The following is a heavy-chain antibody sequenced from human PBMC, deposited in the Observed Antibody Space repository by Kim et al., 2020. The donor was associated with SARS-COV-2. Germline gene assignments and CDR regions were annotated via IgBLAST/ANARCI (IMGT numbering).Heavy chain of an antibody. D-gene: IGHD3-22*01. V-gene: IGHV4-59*09. Sequence: LQSRVTISVDTSKNQFSLRLSSVNAADTAVYYCARGRYDSTGYYYGAFDIWGQGTMVTVSS. CDR3: ARGRYDSTGYYYGAFDI. J-gene: IGHJ3*02.